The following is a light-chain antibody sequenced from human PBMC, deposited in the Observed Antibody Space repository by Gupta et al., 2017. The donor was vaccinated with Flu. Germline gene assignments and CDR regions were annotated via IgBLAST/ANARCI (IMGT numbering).Light chain of an antibody. CDR1: QDITNC. V-gene: IGKV1-33*01. Sequence: DILISQSPSSLSASIGDRVTITCQASQDITNCLNWYQQKPGKAPNLLIYDVSNLETGVPSRFSGSASGTDFSFTISSLQPEDIATYYCQQYADLPITFGQGTRLELK. J-gene: IGKJ5*01. CDR3: QQYADLPIT. CDR2: DVS.